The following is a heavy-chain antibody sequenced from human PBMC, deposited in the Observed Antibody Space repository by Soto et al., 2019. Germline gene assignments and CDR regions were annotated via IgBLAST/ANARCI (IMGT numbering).Heavy chain of an antibody. CDR2: IYYSGST. CDR1: GGTISSSSYY. D-gene: IGHD2-15*01. J-gene: IGHJ4*02. CDR3: ASLGVVVVAASQTADVPDY. V-gene: IGHV4-39*01. Sequence: SETLSLTCTVSGGTISSSSYYWGWIRQPPGKGLEWIGSIYYSGSTYYNPSLKSRVTISVDTSKSQFSLKLSSVTAADTAVYYCASLGVVVVAASQTADVPDYWGQGTLVTVSS.